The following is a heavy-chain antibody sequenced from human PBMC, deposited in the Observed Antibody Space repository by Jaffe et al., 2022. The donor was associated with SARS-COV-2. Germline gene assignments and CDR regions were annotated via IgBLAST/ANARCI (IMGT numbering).Heavy chain of an antibody. D-gene: IGHD6-6*01. CDR2: ISGSGGST. CDR1: GFTFSSYA. CDR3: AKMYSSSFPRLVGMDV. V-gene: IGHV3-23*01. Sequence: EVQLLESGGGLVQPGGSLRLSCAASGFTFSSYAMSWVRQAPGKGLEWVSAISGSGGSTYYADSVKGRFTISRDNSKNTLYLQMNSLRAEDTAVYYCAKMYSSSFPRLVGMDVWGQGTTVTVSS. J-gene: IGHJ6*02.